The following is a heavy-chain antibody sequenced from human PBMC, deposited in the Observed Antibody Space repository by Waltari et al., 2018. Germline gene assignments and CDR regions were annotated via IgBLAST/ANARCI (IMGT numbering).Heavy chain of an antibody. J-gene: IGHJ3*02. V-gene: IGHV3-48*04. CDR1: GFTFSSYS. Sequence: EVQLVESGGGLVQPGGSLRLSCAASGFTFSSYSMNWVRQAPGKGLEWVSYISSSSSTIYYADSVKGRFTISRDNAKNSLYLQMNSLRAEDTAVYYCARDNDAFDIWGQGTMVTVSS. CDR2: ISSSSSTI. CDR3: ARDNDAFDI.